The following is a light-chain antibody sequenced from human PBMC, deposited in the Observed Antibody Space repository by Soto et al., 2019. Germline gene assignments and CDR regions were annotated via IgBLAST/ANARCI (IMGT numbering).Light chain of an antibody. J-gene: IGKJ2*01. CDR3: MQALQTPPT. CDR2: LGS. V-gene: IGKV2-28*01. Sequence: IWRPHSPLSLPFPPGDPASIPSRPIQSLLHINGSNYLDWYLQKPGQSPQLLIYLGSNRASGVPDRFSGSGSGTDFTLKISRVEAEDVGVYYCMQALQTPPTFGQGTKLEIK. CDR1: QSLLHINGSNY.